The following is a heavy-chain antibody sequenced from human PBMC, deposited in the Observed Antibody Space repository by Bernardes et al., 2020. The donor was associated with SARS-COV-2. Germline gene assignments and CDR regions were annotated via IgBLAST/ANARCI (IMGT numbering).Heavy chain of an antibody. Sequence: SETLSLTCAVYGGSFSGYYWSWIRQPPGKGLEWIGEINHSGSTNYNPSLKSRVTISVDTSKNQFSLKLSSVTAADTAVYYCATTPAPGIAAAGTVSWFDPWGQGTLVTVSS. V-gene: IGHV4-34*01. D-gene: IGHD6-13*01. J-gene: IGHJ5*02. CDR1: GGSFSGYY. CDR3: ATTPAPGIAAAGTVSWFDP. CDR2: INHSGST.